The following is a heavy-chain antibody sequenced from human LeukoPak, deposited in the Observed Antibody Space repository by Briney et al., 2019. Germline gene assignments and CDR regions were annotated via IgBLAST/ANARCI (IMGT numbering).Heavy chain of an antibody. V-gene: IGHV4-4*07. Sequence: PSETLSLTCTVSGGSIGSYYWSWIRQPAGKGLEWIGRIYTSGSTNYNPSLKSRVTMSVDTSKNQFSLKLSSVTAADTAVYYCARTPRGYSSSWYFDYWGQGTLVTVSS. CDR3: ARTPRGYSSSWYFDY. CDR1: GGSIGSYY. J-gene: IGHJ4*02. D-gene: IGHD6-13*01. CDR2: IYTSGST.